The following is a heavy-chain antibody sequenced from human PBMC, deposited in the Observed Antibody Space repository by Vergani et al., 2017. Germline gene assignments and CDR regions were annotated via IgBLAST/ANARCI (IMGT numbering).Heavy chain of an antibody. CDR1: GFTFSSYA. V-gene: IGHV3-64D*06. J-gene: IGHJ4*02. Sequence: EVNLVESGGGLVQPGGSLRLSCSTFGFTFSSYAMYWVRQAPGKGLEFVSSISTNGGTTYYADSVKGRFTISRDNSESTLHLQMTSLRAEDTAVYYCANIAAPGPRGRGTGNWGQGTLVTVSS. CDR2: ISTNGGTT. CDR3: ANIAAPGPRGRGTGN. D-gene: IGHD6-13*01.